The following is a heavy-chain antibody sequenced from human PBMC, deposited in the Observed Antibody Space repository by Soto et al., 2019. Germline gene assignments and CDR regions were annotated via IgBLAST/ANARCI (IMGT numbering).Heavy chain of an antibody. CDR1: GGSISSGGYY. D-gene: IGHD2-8*01. CDR3: ARYFIYYYGMDV. CDR2: IYYSGST. V-gene: IGHV4-31*03. J-gene: IGHJ6*02. Sequence: PSETLSLTCTVSGGSISSGGYYWSWIRQHPGKGLEWIGYIYYSGSTYYNPSLKSRVTISVDTSKNQFSLKLSSVTAADTAVYYCARYFIYYYGMDVWGQGTTVTVSS.